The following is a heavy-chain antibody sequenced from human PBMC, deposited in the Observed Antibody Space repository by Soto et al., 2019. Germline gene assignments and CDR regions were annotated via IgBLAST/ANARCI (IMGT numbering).Heavy chain of an antibody. CDR1: GYTFTTYT. V-gene: IGHV1-3*01. Sequence: QVQLVQSGAEVKKPGASVKVSCTASGYTFTTYTMHWVRQAPGQRLEWMGWINAANGNTRYSQKFQGRVNLTRDTSAYTAYMELSSLTSEDTAVYYCTRDPPTTVTTAQHFDYWGQGTLVTVSS. CDR3: TRDPPTTVTTAQHFDY. J-gene: IGHJ4*02. D-gene: IGHD4-17*01. CDR2: INAANGNT.